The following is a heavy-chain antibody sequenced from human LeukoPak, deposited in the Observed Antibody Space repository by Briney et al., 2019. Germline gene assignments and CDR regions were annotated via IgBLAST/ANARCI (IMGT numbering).Heavy chain of an antibody. CDR1: GGSISSGSYY. CDR2: IYTSGST. Sequence: SQTLSLTCTVSGGSISSGSYYWSWIRQPAGKGLEWIGRIYTSGSTNYNPSLKSRVTISVDTSKNQFSLKLSSVTAADTAVYYCARVTTGGYYYCWGQGTLVTVSS. V-gene: IGHV4-61*02. CDR3: ARVTTGGYYYC. D-gene: IGHD3-22*01. J-gene: IGHJ4*02.